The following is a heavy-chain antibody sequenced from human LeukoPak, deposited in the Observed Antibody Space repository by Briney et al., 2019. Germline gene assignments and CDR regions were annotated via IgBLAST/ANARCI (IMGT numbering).Heavy chain of an antibody. J-gene: IGHJ4*02. CDR2: ISSSSSYI. CDR1: GFTFSSYT. D-gene: IGHD1-26*01. V-gene: IGHV3-21*01. Sequence: PGGSLRLSCAASGFTFSSYTMNWVRQAPGKGLEWVSSISSSSSYIYYADSVKGRFTISRDNAKNSLYLQMNSLRAEDTAVYYCAREGRGGSYHDPFDYWGQGTLVTVSS. CDR3: AREGRGGSYHDPFDY.